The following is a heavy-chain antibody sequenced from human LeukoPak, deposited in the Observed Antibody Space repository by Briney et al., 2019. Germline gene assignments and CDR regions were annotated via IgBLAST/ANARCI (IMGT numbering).Heavy chain of an antibody. J-gene: IGHJ4*02. CDR1: GFTFSSYS. CDR2: ISSSSSYI. CDR3: ARDYGAPFGGLDY. Sequence: PGGSLRVSCAASGFTFSSYSMNWVRQAPGKGLEWVSSISSSSSYIYYADSVKGRFTISRDNAKNSLYLQMNSLRAEDTAVYYCARDYGAPFGGLDYWGQGTLVTVSS. V-gene: IGHV3-21*01. D-gene: IGHD3-16*01.